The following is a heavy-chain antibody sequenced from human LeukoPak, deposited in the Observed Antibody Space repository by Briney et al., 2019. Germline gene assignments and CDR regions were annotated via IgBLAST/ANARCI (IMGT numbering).Heavy chain of an antibody. CDR1: GVSFSGYY. V-gene: IGHV4-34*01. CDR2: INHSGST. J-gene: IGHJ5*02. D-gene: IGHD2-15*01. CDR3: ARLVTGYCSGGSCFFGLIATPNWFDP. Sequence: PSETLSLTCAVYGVSFSGYYWSWIRQPPGKGLEWIGEINHSGSTNYYPSLKSRLTISVDTSENQFSLKLISVTAADTAVYYCARLVTGYCSGGSCFFGLIATPNWFDPWGQGTLVTVSS.